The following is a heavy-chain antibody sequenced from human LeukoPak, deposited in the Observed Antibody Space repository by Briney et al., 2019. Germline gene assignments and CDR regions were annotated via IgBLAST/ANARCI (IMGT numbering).Heavy chain of an antibody. V-gene: IGHV1-8*01. CDR3: ARDLGYGDYAHFDY. Sequence: ASVKVSCKASGYTFTSYDINWVRQATGQGLEWMGWMNPNSGNTGYAQKFQGRVTMTRNTSISTAYMELSSLRSDDTAVYYCARDLGYGDYAHFDYWGQGTLVTVSS. CDR2: MNPNSGNT. CDR1: GYTFTSYD. D-gene: IGHD4-17*01. J-gene: IGHJ4*02.